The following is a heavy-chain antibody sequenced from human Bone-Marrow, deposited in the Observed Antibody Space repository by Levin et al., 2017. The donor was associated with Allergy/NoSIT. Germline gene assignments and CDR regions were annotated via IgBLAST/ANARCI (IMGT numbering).Heavy chain of an antibody. CDR1: GFSLNTRGVG. Sequence: SGPTLVKPTQTLTLSCNFSGFSLNTRGVGVGWIRQPPGQALEWLGIIYWDDSKRYSPSLKSRITITKDTSKSQVVLTLSNMDPMDTATYYCAHRAYCGSACYETFDVLGPGTMIAVSS. V-gene: IGHV2-5*02. CDR3: AHRAYCGSACYETFDV. D-gene: IGHD2-21*02. J-gene: IGHJ3*01. CDR2: IYWDDSK.